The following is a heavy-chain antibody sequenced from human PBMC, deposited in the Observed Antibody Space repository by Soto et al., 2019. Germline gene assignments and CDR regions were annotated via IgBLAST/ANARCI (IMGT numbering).Heavy chain of an antibody. CDR3: ARQGGKYYYARSAYYES. CDR2: IYPGDTDT. Sequence: EVQLVQSGAEVKKAGESLKISCQGSGYTFSNYWIAWVRQMPWKGLEWMGIIYPGDTDTRYSPSFQGQVTMSADKYISTAYMQWSSLKASDAGIYYCARQGGKYYYARSAYYESWGQGTHVTVSS. J-gene: IGHJ4*02. CDR1: GYTFSNYW. V-gene: IGHV5-51*01. D-gene: IGHD3-22*01.